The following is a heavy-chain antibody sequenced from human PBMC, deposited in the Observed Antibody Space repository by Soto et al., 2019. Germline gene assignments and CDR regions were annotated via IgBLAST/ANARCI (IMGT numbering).Heavy chain of an antibody. CDR1: GYTFTSYA. CDR2: INAGNGNT. D-gene: IGHD3-22*01. CDR3: AREGNYYDSSGYLNWFDP. Sequence: QVQLVQSGAEVKKPGASVKVSCKASGYTFTSYAMHWVRQAPGQRLEWMGWINAGNGNTKYSQKFQGRVTITRDTSASTAYMELSSLRSEDTAVYYCAREGNYYDSSGYLNWFDPWGQGTLVTVSS. J-gene: IGHJ5*02. V-gene: IGHV1-3*01.